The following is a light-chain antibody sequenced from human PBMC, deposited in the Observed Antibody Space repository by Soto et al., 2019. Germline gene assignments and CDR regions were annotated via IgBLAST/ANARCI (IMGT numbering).Light chain of an antibody. CDR2: RNN. CDR1: SSNIGGNY. J-gene: IGLJ2*01. CDR3: ATWDDSLSVV. V-gene: IGLV1-47*02. Sequence: QSVLTQPPSASGTPGQRVTISCSGSSSNIGGNYVYWYQQFPGTAPKLLIFRNNQRPSGVPDRFPGSKAGTSASLAISGLRSEDEADYYCATWDDSLSVVFGGGTKLTVL.